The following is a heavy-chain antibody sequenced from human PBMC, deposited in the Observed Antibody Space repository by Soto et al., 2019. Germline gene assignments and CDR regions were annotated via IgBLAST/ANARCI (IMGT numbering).Heavy chain of an antibody. Sequence: PGESLKISCQGSGYSFTSYWISWVRQMPGKGLEWMGRIDPSDSYTNYSPSFQGHVTISADKSISTAYLQWSSLKASDTAMYYCARSLRIYGSGSPLHYYYGMDVWGQGTTVTVSS. J-gene: IGHJ6*02. CDR2: IDPSDSYT. CDR1: GYSFTSYW. V-gene: IGHV5-10-1*01. D-gene: IGHD3-10*01. CDR3: ARSLRIYGSGSPLHYYYGMDV.